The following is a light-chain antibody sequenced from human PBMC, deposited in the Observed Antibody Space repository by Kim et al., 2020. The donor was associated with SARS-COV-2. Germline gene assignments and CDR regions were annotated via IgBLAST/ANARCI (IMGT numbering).Light chain of an antibody. CDR1: QDISNY. J-gene: IGKJ4*01. V-gene: IGKV1-33*01. Sequence: DIQMTQSPSSLSASVGDRVTITCQASQDISNYLNWYQQKPGKAPKLLIYDASNLETGVPSRFSGSGSGTDFTFTISSLQPEDIATYYCQPYDNLPLAFGGGTKVDSK. CDR3: QPYDNLPLA. CDR2: DAS.